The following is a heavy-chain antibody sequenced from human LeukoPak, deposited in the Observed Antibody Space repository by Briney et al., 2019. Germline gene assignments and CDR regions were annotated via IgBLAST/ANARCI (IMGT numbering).Heavy chain of an antibody. J-gene: IGHJ3*02. CDR2: IYYSGST. CDR3: ATYGDYDAFDI. V-gene: IGHV4-59*01. D-gene: IGHD4-17*01. Sequence: PSETLSLTCTVSGGSITSDYWSWIRQPPGKGLEWIGYIYYSGSTIYNPSLKSRVTISVDTSKNQFSLKLSSVAAADTAVYYCATYGDYDAFDIWGQGTMVTVSS. CDR1: GGSITSDY.